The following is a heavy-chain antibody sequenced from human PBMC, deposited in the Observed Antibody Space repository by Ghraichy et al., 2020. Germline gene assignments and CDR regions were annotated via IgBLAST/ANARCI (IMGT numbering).Heavy chain of an antibody. V-gene: IGHV1-18*01. J-gene: IGHJ4*02. CDR3: ARDNWHYDFWSGYYRIPFDY. CDR1: GYTFTSYG. Sequence: ASVKVSCKASGYTFTSYGISWVRQAPGQGLEWMGWISAYNGDTNYAQKLQGRVTMTTDTSTSTAYMELRSLRSDDTAVYYCARDNWHYDFWSGYYRIPFDYWGQGTLVTVSS. CDR2: ISAYNGDT. D-gene: IGHD3-3*01.